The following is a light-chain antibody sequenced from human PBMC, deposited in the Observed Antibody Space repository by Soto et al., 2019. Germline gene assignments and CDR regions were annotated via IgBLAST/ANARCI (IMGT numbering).Light chain of an antibody. CDR3: SSYSGTNSNVI. Sequence: QLVLTQPPSASGSPGQSVTISCAGTYSDIGDYNYVSWYQQHPGKVPKLIISEGSKRPSGVPDRFSGSKSGYTASLTVSDLQPADEAVYYCSSYSGTNSNVIFGGGTKLTVL. J-gene: IGLJ2*01. CDR1: YSDIGDYNY. CDR2: EGS. V-gene: IGLV2-8*01.